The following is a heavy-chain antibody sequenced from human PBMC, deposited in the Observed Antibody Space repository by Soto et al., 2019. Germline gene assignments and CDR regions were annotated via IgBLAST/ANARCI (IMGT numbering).Heavy chain of an antibody. D-gene: IGHD4-17*01. CDR1: GVTFSSYT. CDR3: ARGYYGGSEPSCFDY. J-gene: IGHJ4*02. V-gene: IGHV1-69*01. CDR2: ITPTLDIA. Sequence: QLVQAGADVREPGSSEEVSFKAAGVTFSSYTVLWVRHAPGQGLEWMGGITPTLDIAKYAEKFQGRVTSTSEECTSTVHMHMSSLRSEDTAVYFCARGYYGGSEPSCFDYWCQGPMVAGSS.